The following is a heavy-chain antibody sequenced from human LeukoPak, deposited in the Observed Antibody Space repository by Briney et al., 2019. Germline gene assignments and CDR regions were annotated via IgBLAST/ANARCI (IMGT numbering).Heavy chain of an antibody. CDR1: GYTLTELS. CDR2: ISYDGSNK. V-gene: IGHV3-30-3*01. CDR3: ARGRSGRYYDVFDY. J-gene: IGHJ4*02. Sequence: RVSCKVSGYTLTELSMHWVRQAPGKGLEWVAVISYDGSNKYYADSVKGRFTISRDNSKNTLYLQMNSLRAEDTAVYYCARGRSGRYYDVFDYWGQGTLVTVSS. D-gene: IGHD3-9*01.